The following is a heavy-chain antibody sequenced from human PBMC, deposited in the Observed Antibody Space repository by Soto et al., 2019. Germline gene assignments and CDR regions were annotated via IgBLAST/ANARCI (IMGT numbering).Heavy chain of an antibody. Sequence: SETLSLTCAVYGESFSGYYWSWIRQPAGKGLEWIGRIYPSGKTNFNPSLKSRVTVSVDTAKNQFSLRLTSVTAADTAVYYCAGGDYHWGAYFDQWGQGALVTVSS. CDR3: AGGDYHWGAYFDQ. D-gene: IGHD4-17*01. CDR2: IYPSGKT. V-gene: IGHV4-59*10. CDR1: GESFSGYY. J-gene: IGHJ4*02.